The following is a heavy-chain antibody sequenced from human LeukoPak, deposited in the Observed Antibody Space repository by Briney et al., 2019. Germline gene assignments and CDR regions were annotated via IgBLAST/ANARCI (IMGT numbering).Heavy chain of an antibody. V-gene: IGHV5-51*01. J-gene: IGHJ4*02. CDR1: GYSFTSYW. D-gene: IGHD3-10*01. CDR3: VYGSGSYSTIDY. Sequence: GESLKISCKGSGYSFTSYWIGWVRQMPGKGLEWMGIIYPSDSDTTYSPSYQGQVTISAAKSISTAYLQWSSLKASDTAMYYCVYGSGSYSTIDYWGQGTLVTVSS. CDR2: IYPSDSDT.